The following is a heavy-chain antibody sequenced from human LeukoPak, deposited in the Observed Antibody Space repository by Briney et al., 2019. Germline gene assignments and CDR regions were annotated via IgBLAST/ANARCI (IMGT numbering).Heavy chain of an antibody. Sequence: GGTLRLSCAASGFTFSSYGMHWVRQAPGKGLDWVAVISYDGSNKYYADSVKGRFTISRDNSKNTLYLQMNSLRAEDTAVYYCAKEAGQWLVRAYFDYWGQGTLVTVSS. CDR1: GFTFSSYG. V-gene: IGHV3-30*18. CDR3: AKEAGQWLVRAYFDY. J-gene: IGHJ4*02. CDR2: ISYDGSNK. D-gene: IGHD6-19*01.